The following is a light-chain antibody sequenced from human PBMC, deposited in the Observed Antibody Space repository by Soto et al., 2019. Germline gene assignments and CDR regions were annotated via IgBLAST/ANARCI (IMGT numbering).Light chain of an antibody. V-gene: IGKV3-11*01. J-gene: IGKJ5*01. CDR1: QSVSSY. CDR2: DAS. CDR3: QQRSNWIT. Sequence: IVLTQSPATLSLSPWERATLSCRASQSVSSYLAWYQQKPGQAPRLLLYDASNRATVIPARFSGSGSGTDFTLTISSLEPEDFAVYYCQQRSNWITFGQGTRLEIK.